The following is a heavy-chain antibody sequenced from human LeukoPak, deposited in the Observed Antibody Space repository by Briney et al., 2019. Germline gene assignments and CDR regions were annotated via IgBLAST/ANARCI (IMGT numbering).Heavy chain of an antibody. Sequence: GGSLRLSCAASGFTFDDYAMHWVRQAPGKGLGWVLGISWNSGSIGYADSVKGRFTISRDNAKNSLYLQMNSLRAEDTALYYCAKAYQLLSPPDYWGQGTLVTVSS. CDR2: ISWNSGSI. CDR3: AKAYQLLSPPDY. D-gene: IGHD2-2*01. J-gene: IGHJ4*02. CDR1: GFTFDDYA. V-gene: IGHV3-9*01.